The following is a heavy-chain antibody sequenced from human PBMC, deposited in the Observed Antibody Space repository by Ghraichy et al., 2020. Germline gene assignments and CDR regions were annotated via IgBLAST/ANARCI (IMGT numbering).Heavy chain of an antibody. CDR3: ARDNGNWPYFDY. J-gene: IGHJ4*02. V-gene: IGHV4-4*07. CDR1: GVSVSSHH. CDR2: ISGSGIATGSN. Sequence: SETLSLTCNVSGVSVSSHHWSWIRQPAGKTLEWIGHISGSGIATGSNSFNPTLKSRVSISRDTSKNQFSLHLTSVTAADTAVYFCARDNGNWPYFDYWGQGALVVVSS. D-gene: IGHD1-1*01.